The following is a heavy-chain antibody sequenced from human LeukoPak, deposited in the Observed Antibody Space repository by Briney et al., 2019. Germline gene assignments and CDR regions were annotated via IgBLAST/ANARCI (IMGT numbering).Heavy chain of an antibody. CDR2: MYYSGST. Sequence: WVRQPPGKGLEWIGSMYYSGSTYYNQSLRSRVTTSVDSSKNQFSLSLNSVTAADTAVYYCSGSGWFAGPFGYWGQGTLVTVSS. D-gene: IGHD6-19*01. CDR3: SGSGWFAGPFGY. J-gene: IGHJ4*02. V-gene: IGHV4-39*07.